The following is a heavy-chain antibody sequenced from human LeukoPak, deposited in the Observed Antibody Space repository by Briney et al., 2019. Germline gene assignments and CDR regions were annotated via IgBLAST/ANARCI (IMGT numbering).Heavy chain of an antibody. CDR2: TNYRSKWYN. D-gene: IGHD6-19*01. V-gene: IGHV6-1*01. Sequence: QTHCLPREISGDSVSGNIVAWNWIRQSPSRGLEWLGRTNYRSKWYNDYAVSVRGRITINPDTSKNRFSLQLDSVTPEDTAGYYCARGSSCFFHYWGQGPLDRVSS. CDR1: GDSVSGNIVA. CDR3: ARGSSCFFHY. J-gene: IGHJ4*02.